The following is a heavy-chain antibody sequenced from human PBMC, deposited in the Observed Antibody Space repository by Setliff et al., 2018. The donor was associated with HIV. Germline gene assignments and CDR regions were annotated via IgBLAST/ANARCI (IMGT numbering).Heavy chain of an antibody. CDR1: GGSVRNSRYY. CDR3: ARPVSKYFYALDV. V-gene: IGHV4-39*07. CDR2: IFNGGSI. Sequence: SETLSLTCSVSGGSVRNSRYYWGWIRQPPGKGLEWIGSIFNGGSIHDNPSLRSRVTISVDTSKNQFSLKLSSVTAADTAVYYCARPVSKYFYALDVWGHGTTVTVSS. J-gene: IGHJ6*02.